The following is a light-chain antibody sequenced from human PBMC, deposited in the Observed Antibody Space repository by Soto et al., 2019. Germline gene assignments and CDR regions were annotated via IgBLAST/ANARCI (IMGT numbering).Light chain of an antibody. V-gene: IGKV3-11*01. CDR3: QQRSDWPLT. CDR2: DAS. Sequence: EIVLTQSPTTLSLSPGERATLSCRARQSGSNYFAWYQQKPGQATRLLIYDASTRAADIPDRFSGSGSGTDFTLTIGSLEPEDFAVYYCQQRSDWPLTFGGGTKVEIK. J-gene: IGKJ4*01. CDR1: QSGSNY.